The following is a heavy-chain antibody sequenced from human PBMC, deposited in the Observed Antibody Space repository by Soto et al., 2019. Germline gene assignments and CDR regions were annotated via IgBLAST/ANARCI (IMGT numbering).Heavy chain of an antibody. J-gene: IGHJ4*02. CDR1: GGSISSSSYY. V-gene: IGHV4-39*01. CDR2: IYYSGST. CDR3: ARHGPRLGYCSGGSCYLYYFDY. D-gene: IGHD2-15*01. Sequence: SETLSLTCTVSGGSISSSSYYWVWIRQPPGKGLEWIGSIYYSGSTYYNPSLKSRVTISVDTSKNQFSLKLSSVTAADTAVYYCARHGPRLGYCSGGSCYLYYFDYWGQGTLVTVSS.